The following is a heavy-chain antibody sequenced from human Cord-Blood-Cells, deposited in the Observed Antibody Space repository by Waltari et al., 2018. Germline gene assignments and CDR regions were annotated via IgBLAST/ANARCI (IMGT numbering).Heavy chain of an antibody. V-gene: IGHV4-34*01. Sequence: VQLQQWGAGLLKPSETLSLTCAVYGGSFSGYYWSWIRQPPGKGLEWIGEINHSGSTNYNPSLKSRVTISVDTSKNQFSLKLSSVTAADTAVYYCARVCSSTSCYDYWGQGTLVTVSS. CDR1: GGSFSGYY. CDR3: ARVCSSTSCYDY. CDR2: INHSGST. J-gene: IGHJ4*02. D-gene: IGHD2-2*01.